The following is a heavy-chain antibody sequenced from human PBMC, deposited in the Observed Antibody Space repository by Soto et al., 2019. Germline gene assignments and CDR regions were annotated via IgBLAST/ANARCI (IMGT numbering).Heavy chain of an antibody. CDR3: ARVGYSYGYDY. CDR1: GGSINNGDYF. J-gene: IGHJ4*02. CDR2: IYYSGST. D-gene: IGHD5-18*01. V-gene: IGHV4-30-4*01. Sequence: QVQLQESGPGLVKPSQTLSLTCTVSGGSINNGDYFWSWIRQPPGKGLEWIGYIYYSGSTSSNPSLMSRITISIDTSKIQSSLNLSSVTAADTAVYYCARVGYSYGYDYWGQGTLVTVSS.